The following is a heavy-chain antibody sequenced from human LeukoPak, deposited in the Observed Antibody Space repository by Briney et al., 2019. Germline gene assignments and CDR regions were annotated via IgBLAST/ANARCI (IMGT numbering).Heavy chain of an antibody. CDR2: ISSSRSYI. CDR1: GFTFSDYY. CDR3: ARRKGGSYLMTVDDPDAFDI. Sequence: GGSLRLSCAASGFTFSDYYMSWIRQAPGKGLEWVSSISSSRSYIYYADSVKGRFTISRDNAKNSLYLQMNSLRAEDTAVYYCARRKGGSYLMTVDDPDAFDIWGQGTMVTVSS. V-gene: IGHV3-11*06. J-gene: IGHJ3*02. D-gene: IGHD1-26*01.